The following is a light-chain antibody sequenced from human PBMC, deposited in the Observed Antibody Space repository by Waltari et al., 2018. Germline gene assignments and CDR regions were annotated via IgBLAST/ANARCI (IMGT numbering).Light chain of an antibody. CDR3: AAWEESLGGVL. J-gene: IGLJ7*01. V-gene: IGLV1-47*02. CDR2: FNE. CDR1: SSNIGSNS. Sequence: QSVLTQPPSASEAARQSVTISCSGSSSNIGSNSVSWYQQLAGTVPKLLIYFNEKPASGVYDRFYGSNCWTSASLAISGRNAEDEADYYCAAWEESLGGVLFGGGTRLTVL.